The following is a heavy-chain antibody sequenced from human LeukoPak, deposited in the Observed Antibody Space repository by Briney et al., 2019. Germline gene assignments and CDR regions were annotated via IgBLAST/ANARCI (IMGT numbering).Heavy chain of an antibody. D-gene: IGHD3-3*01. Sequence: SETLSLTCTVSGYSISSGYYWGWIRQPPGKGLEWIGSIYHSGSTYYNPSLKSRVTISVDTSKNQFSLKLSSVTAADTAVYYCAREGSRITIFGVVRTYFDYWGQGTLVTVSS. CDR3: AREGSRITIFGVVRTYFDY. CDR1: GYSISSGYY. V-gene: IGHV4-38-2*02. J-gene: IGHJ4*02. CDR2: IYHSGST.